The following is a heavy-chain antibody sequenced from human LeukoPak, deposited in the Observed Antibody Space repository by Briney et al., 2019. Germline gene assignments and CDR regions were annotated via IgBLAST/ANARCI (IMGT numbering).Heavy chain of an antibody. CDR1: GFTFSSYW. Sequence: GGSLRLSCAASGFTFSSYWMSWVRQAPGKGLEWVANIKQDGSEKYYVDSVKGRFTISRDNAKNSLYLQMNSLKAEDTAVYYCVREAAATLFDYWGQGTLVTVSS. CDR3: VREAAATLFDY. CDR2: IKQDGSEK. J-gene: IGHJ4*02. D-gene: IGHD1-26*01. V-gene: IGHV3-7*01.